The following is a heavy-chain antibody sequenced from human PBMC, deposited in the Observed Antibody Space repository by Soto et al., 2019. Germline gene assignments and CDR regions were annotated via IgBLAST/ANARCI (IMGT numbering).Heavy chain of an antibody. CDR3: ASSLAGHYFDY. J-gene: IGHJ4*02. Sequence: GGSLRLSCAASGFTFSSYGMHWVRQAPGKGLEWVAVIWYDGSNKYYADSVKGRFTISRDNSKNTLYLQMNSLRAEDTAVYYCASSLAGHYFDYWGQGTLVTVSS. V-gene: IGHV3-33*01. CDR2: IWYDGSNK. CDR1: GFTFSSYG. D-gene: IGHD2-15*01.